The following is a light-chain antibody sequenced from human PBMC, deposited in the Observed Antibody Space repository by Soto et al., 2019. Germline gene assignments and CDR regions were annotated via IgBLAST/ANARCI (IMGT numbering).Light chain of an antibody. CDR2: GAS. CDR1: QSVSSN. V-gene: IGKV3-15*01. Sequence: EIVMTQSPATLSVSPGERATLSCRASQSVSSNLAWYQHKPGQAPRLLIYGASTRATGIPARFSGSGSGTEFTLTISGLQSEDFAVYYCQQYNNWPPLTFGGGTKVEIK. CDR3: QQYNNWPPLT. J-gene: IGKJ4*01.